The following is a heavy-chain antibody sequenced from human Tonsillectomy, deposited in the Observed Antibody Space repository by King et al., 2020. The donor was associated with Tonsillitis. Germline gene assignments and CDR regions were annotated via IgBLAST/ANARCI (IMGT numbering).Heavy chain of an antibody. CDR3: AKGRSGGPPAALN. Sequence: VQLVESGGGLVQPGGSLRLSCAASGFTFSSYAMSWVRQAPGKGLEWLSAIRRSGDRTDYAASVKGRFTISRDNSKNTLFLQMNSLRAEDTAVYYCAKGRSGGPPAALNWGQGTLLTVSS. CDR1: GFTFSSYA. D-gene: IGHD2-2*01. J-gene: IGHJ4*02. CDR2: IRRSGDRT. V-gene: IGHV3-23*04.